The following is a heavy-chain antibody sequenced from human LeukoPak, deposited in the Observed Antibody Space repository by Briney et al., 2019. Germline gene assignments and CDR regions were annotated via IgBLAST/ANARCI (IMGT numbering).Heavy chain of an antibody. Sequence: GGSLRLSCAASGFSFSNYAMHWVRQAPGKGLEWVAVIWYDGSYKYYADSVKGRFTISRDNSKNTLDLQMNSLRAEDTAVYYCARGDCRITSCYNSDYWGQGTLVTVSS. CDR2: IWYDGSYK. CDR3: ARGDCRITSCYNSDY. CDR1: GFSFSNYA. V-gene: IGHV3-33*01. J-gene: IGHJ4*02. D-gene: IGHD2-2*02.